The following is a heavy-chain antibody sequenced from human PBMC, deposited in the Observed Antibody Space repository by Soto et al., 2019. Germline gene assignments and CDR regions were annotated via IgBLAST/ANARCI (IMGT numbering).Heavy chain of an antibody. Sequence: ASVKVSCKASGYTFTGDYMHWVRQAPGQGLEWMGWINPNSGGTNYAQKFQGRVTMTRDTSISTAYMELSRLRSDDTAVYYCARDVIVVVPAAIRYYYYGMDVWGQGTTVTVSS. D-gene: IGHD2-2*02. CDR3: ARDVIVVVPAAIRYYYYGMDV. CDR1: GYTFTGDY. V-gene: IGHV1-2*02. CDR2: INPNSGGT. J-gene: IGHJ6*02.